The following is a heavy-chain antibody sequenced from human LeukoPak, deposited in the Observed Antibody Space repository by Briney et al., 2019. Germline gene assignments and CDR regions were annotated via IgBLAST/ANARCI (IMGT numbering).Heavy chain of an antibody. D-gene: IGHD1-26*01. CDR3: AKVSGSSLDY. J-gene: IGHJ4*02. V-gene: IGHV1-46*01. CDR1: GYTFTNYY. CDR2: INPSGGST. Sequence: ASVKVSCKASGYTFTNYYMHWVRQAPGQGLEWMGIINPSGGSTSYAQKFQGRVTMTRDTSTSTVYMELSSLRSEDTAVYFCAKVSGSSLDYWGQGTLVTVSS.